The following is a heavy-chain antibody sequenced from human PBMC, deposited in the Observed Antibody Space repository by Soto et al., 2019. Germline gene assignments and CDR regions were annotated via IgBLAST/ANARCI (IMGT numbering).Heavy chain of an antibody. CDR2: ISGSGGST. CDR3: AKEKGYSSSWFDFDY. D-gene: IGHD6-13*01. Sequence: EVQLLESGGGLVQPGGSLRLSCAASGFTFSSYAMSWVRQAPGKGLEWVSAISGSGGSTYYADSVKGRFSISRDNSKNTRYLQINGLRAEDTTVYYCAKEKGYSSSWFDFDYWGQGTLVTVSS. J-gene: IGHJ4*02. CDR1: GFTFSSYA. V-gene: IGHV3-23*01.